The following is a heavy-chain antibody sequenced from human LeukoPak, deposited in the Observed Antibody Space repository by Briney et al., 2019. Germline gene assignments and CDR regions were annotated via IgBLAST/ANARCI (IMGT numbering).Heavy chain of an antibody. D-gene: IGHD1-26*01. CDR3: ARDRAHYPFDY. V-gene: IGHV4-30-2*01. Sequence: PSETLSLTRTVSGGSISSGGYYWSWIRQPPGKGLEWIGYIYHSGSTYYNPSLKSRVTISVDRSKNQFSLKLSSVTAADTAVYYCARDRAHYPFDYWGQGTLVTVSS. J-gene: IGHJ4*02. CDR2: IYHSGST. CDR1: GGSISSGGYY.